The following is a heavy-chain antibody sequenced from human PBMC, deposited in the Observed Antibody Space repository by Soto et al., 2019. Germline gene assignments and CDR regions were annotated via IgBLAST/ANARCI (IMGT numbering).Heavy chain of an antibody. V-gene: IGHV3-30*09. CDR3: ARDPAGGSGHYYLFDY. J-gene: IGHJ4*02. Sequence: VGSLRLSCAASGFTFSTFAMHWVRQAPGKGLDWVAVISYDGSNKYYADSVKGRFAISRDNSKNTLYLQMNSLRPEDTAVYYCARDPAGGSGHYYLFDYWGQGTLVTVSS. CDR1: GFTFSTFA. CDR2: ISYDGSNK. D-gene: IGHD3-22*01.